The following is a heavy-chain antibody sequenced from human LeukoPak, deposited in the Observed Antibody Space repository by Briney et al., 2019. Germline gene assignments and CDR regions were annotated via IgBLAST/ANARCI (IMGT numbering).Heavy chain of an antibody. J-gene: IGHJ6*02. D-gene: IGHD3-10*02. Sequence: ASVKVSCKASGYTFTGYYMHWVRQAPGQGLEWMGWINPNSGGTNYAQKFQGRVTMTRDTSISTVYMELSSLRSEDTAVYYCACCSGSDGWYYYYGMDVWGQGTTVTVSS. V-gene: IGHV1-2*02. CDR1: GYTFTGYY. CDR2: INPNSGGT. CDR3: ACCSGSDGWYYYYGMDV.